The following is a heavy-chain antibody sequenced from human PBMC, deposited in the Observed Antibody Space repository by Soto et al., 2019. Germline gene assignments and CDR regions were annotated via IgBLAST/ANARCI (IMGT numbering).Heavy chain of an antibody. CDR3: ARDAYYYDSSGYWARPIGY. CDR1: GGSITDYS. CDR2: IYYSGST. J-gene: IGHJ4*02. V-gene: IGHV4-59*01. D-gene: IGHD3-22*01. Sequence: SETLSLTCTVSGGSITDYSWVWIRQPAGKGLEWIGYIYYSGSTNYNPSLKSRVTISVDTSKNQFSLKLSSVTAADTAVHYCARDAYYYDSSGYWARPIGYWGQGTLVTVSS.